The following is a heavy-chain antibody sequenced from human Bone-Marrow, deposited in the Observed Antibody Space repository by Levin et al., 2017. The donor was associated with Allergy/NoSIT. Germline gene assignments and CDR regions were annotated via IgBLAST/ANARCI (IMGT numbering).Heavy chain of an antibody. D-gene: IGHD2-15*01. CDR1: GGSISTSSYY. J-gene: IGHJ4*02. CDR3: ASLMGSCTGGSCYSLYYFDY. Sequence: KTSETLSLTCTVSGGSISTSSYYWGWIRQPPGKGLEWIGSIYYSGSTYYSPSLKSRVTISVDTSKNQFSLKLSSVTAADTAVYYCASLMGSCTGGSCYSLYYFDYWGQGTLVTVSS. V-gene: IGHV4-39*01. CDR2: IYYSGST.